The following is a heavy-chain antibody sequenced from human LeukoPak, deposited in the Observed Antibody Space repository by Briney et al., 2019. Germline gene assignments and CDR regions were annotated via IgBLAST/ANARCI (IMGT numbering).Heavy chain of an antibody. CDR3: ARGNGYDSVY. CDR1: GGSISSGSYY. Sequence: TSSETLSLTCTVSGGSISSGSYYWSWIRQPAGKGLEWIGRIYTSGSTNYNPSLKSRVTISVDTSKNQFSLKLSSVTAADTAVYYCARGNGYDSVYWGQGTLVTVSS. D-gene: IGHD5-12*01. V-gene: IGHV4-61*02. J-gene: IGHJ4*02. CDR2: IYTSGST.